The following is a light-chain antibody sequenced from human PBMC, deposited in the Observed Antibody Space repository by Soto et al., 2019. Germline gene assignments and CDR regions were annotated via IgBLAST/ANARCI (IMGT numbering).Light chain of an antibody. V-gene: IGLV2-8*01. CDR3: SSYAGSTKFV. Sequence: QSALTQPPSASGSPGQSVTISCTGTSSDVGAYNYVSWYQQHPGKAPKLMIYEVSKRPSGVPDRFSGSKSGNTASLTVSGLQAEDEADYYCSSYAGSTKFVFDGGTKLTVL. CDR2: EVS. CDR1: SSDVGAYNY. J-gene: IGLJ2*01.